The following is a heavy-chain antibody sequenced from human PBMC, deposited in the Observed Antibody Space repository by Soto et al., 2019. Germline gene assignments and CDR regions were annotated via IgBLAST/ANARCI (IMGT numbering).Heavy chain of an antibody. Sequence: PGGSLRLSCAASGFTFSSYAMSWVRQAPGKGLEWVSAISGSGGSTYYADSVKGRFTISRDNSKNTLYLQMNSLRAEDTAVYYCAKDSAPPYYYGSGVLEGMDVWGQGTTVTVSS. CDR2: ISGSGGST. V-gene: IGHV3-23*01. D-gene: IGHD3-10*01. CDR1: GFTFSSYA. J-gene: IGHJ6*02. CDR3: AKDSAPPYYYGSGVLEGMDV.